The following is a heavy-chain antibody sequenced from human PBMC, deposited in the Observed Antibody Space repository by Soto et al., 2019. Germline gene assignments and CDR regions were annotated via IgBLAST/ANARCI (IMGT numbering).Heavy chain of an antibody. CDR3: ARGPGSSSWYSYYYGMDV. D-gene: IGHD6-13*01. Sequence: XETLSLTCAVDGGSFSGYCWSWIRQPPGKGLDWIGEINHSGSTNYNPSLKSRVTISVDTSKNQFSLKLSSVTAADTAVYYCARGPGSSSWYSYYYGMDVWGQGSTVTVSS. J-gene: IGHJ6*02. V-gene: IGHV4-34*01. CDR2: INHSGST. CDR1: GGSFSGYC.